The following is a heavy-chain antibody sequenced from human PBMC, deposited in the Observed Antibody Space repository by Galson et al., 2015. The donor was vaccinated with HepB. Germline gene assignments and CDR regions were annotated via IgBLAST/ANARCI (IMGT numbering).Heavy chain of an antibody. Sequence: PALVRPTKPRTLTRTFSGVSLRTSGVGGGGVRQSPGKAREWIAFSYWNDDKRYSPSLKSRLTITKDTSKNQVVRTMPNMDTVDTATYYWAHISNILTGYYDFDYWGQGTLVTVSS. V-gene: IGHV2-5*01. CDR2: SYWNDDK. CDR1: GVSLRTSGVG. J-gene: IGHJ4*02. D-gene: IGHD3-9*01. CDR3: AHISNILTGYYDFDY.